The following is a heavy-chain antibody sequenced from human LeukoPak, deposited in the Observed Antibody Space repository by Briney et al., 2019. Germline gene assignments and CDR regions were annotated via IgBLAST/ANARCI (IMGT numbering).Heavy chain of an antibody. CDR2: INWNGGST. CDR3: ARVDDDSSGYYLGAFDI. CDR1: GFTLDDYG. D-gene: IGHD3-22*01. J-gene: IGHJ3*02. V-gene: IGHV3-20*01. Sequence: PGGSLRLSCGASGFTLDDYGMSWVRQVPGKGLEWVSGINWNGGSTAYADSVKGRFTISRDNAKNSLYLQMNSLRAEDTALYHCARVDDDSSGYYLGAFDIWGQGTMVTVSS.